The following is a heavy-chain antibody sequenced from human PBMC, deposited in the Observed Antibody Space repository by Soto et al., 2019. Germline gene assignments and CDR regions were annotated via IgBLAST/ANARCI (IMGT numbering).Heavy chain of an antibody. Sequence: GGSLRLSCAASGFTFSSYWMSWVRQAPGKGLEWVANIKQDGSEKYYVESVKGRFTISRDNAKNSLYLQMNSLRAEDTAVYYCARDAYDFWSGYYFDYWGQGTLVTVSS. J-gene: IGHJ4*02. CDR2: IKQDGSEK. D-gene: IGHD3-3*01. CDR1: GFTFSSYW. V-gene: IGHV3-7*01. CDR3: ARDAYDFWSGYYFDY.